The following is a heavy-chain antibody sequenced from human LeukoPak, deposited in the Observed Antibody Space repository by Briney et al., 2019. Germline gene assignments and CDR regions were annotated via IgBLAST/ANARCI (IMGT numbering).Heavy chain of an antibody. CDR3: AGDHRSSSGGFSNFDC. CDR2: AYYRSKWYT. CDR1: GDSASSNSAA. Sequence: SQTLSLTCAISGDSASSNSAAWNWIRQSPSRGLEWMGRAYYRSKWYTDYAVSVKSRITINPDTSKNQFSLQLNSVTPDDTAVYYCAGDHRSSSGGFSNFDCWGQGNLVTVSS. D-gene: IGHD6-19*01. J-gene: IGHJ4*02. V-gene: IGHV6-1*01.